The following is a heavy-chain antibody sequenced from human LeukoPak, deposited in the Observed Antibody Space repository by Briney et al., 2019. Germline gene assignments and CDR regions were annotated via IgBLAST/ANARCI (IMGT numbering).Heavy chain of an antibody. J-gene: IGHJ4*02. Sequence: SETLSLTCNVSGGSITSSIYYWGWIRQPPGKWLEWIGSIYYSGTTHYNPSLKSPVSISVATSKNQFSLKLNPVTAADTAVYYCARQAVGSGAYPPYYWGQGSLVTVSS. CDR2: IYYSGTT. D-gene: IGHD2-15*01. CDR1: GGSITSSIYY. CDR3: ARQAVGSGAYPPYY. V-gene: IGHV4-39*01.